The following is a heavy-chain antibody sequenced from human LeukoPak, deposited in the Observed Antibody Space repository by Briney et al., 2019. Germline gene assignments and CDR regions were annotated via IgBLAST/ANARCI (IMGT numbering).Heavy chain of an antibody. CDR2: ISSSSSYI. J-gene: IGHJ4*02. CDR3: ARDGGATHSDY. Sequence: GGSLRLSCAASGFTFSSYSMNWVRQAPGKGLEWVSTISSSSSYIYYADSVKGRFTISRDNAKNSLYLQMNSLRAEDTAVYYCARDGGATHSDYWGQGTLVTVSS. CDR1: GFTFSSYS. D-gene: IGHD1-26*01. V-gene: IGHV3-21*06.